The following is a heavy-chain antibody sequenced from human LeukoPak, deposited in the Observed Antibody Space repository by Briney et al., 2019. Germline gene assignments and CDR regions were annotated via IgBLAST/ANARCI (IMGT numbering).Heavy chain of an antibody. CDR1: GFVFSTYA. Sequence: GGSLRLSCAASGFVFSTYAMTWVRQAPGKGLEWVSAITGSGGSIYYADSVRGRFTISRDNSKNTLYLQMSSLRAEDTAIYYCAHPSTPDYGGLDYWGQGTLVTVSS. CDR2: ITGSGGSI. V-gene: IGHV3-23*01. D-gene: IGHD4-17*01. J-gene: IGHJ4*02. CDR3: AHPSTPDYGGLDY.